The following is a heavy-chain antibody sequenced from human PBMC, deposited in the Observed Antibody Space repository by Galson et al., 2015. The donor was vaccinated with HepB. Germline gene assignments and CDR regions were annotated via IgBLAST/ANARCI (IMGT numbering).Heavy chain of an antibody. D-gene: IGHD6-13*01. CDR2: INAGNGNT. Sequence: SVKVSCKASGYTFTSYAMHWVRQAPGQRLEWMGWINAGNGNTKYSRKFQGRVTITRDTSASTAYMELSSLRSEDTAVYCCARGERAATIDYWGQGTLVTVSS. CDR3: ARGERAATIDY. V-gene: IGHV1-3*01. J-gene: IGHJ4*02. CDR1: GYTFTSYA.